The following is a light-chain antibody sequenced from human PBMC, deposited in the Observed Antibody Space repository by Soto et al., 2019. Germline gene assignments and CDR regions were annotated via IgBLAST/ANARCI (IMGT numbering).Light chain of an antibody. CDR2: AAS. CDR1: QSIITY. Sequence: DIQMTQSPSSLSASVGDRVTITCRASQSIITYLNWYQQKPGKAPKLLIYAASSLQSGVPSRFSGSGSGTDFTLTNSSLQPEDFATYYCQQSYSTPRTFGQGTKLEIK. V-gene: IGKV1-39*01. J-gene: IGKJ2*01. CDR3: QQSYSTPRT.